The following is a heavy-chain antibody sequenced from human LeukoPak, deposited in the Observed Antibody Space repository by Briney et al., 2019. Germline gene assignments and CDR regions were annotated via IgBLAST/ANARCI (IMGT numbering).Heavy chain of an antibody. V-gene: IGHV4-4*07. CDR2: IYTSGST. CDR3: ARGDSSGWEHAFDI. Sequence: SETLALTCTVSGGSISSYYWSWTRQPAGKGLEWIGRIYTSGSTNYNPSLKSRVTMSVDTSKNQFSLKLSSVTAADTAVYYCARGDSSGWEHAFDIWGQGTMVTVSS. D-gene: IGHD6-19*01. J-gene: IGHJ3*02. CDR1: GGSISSYY.